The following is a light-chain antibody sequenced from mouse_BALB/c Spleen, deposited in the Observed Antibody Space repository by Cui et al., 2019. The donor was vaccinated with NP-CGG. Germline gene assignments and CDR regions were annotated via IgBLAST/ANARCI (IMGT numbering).Light chain of an antibody. CDR1: TGAVTTNNY. CDR3: ALWYSNHWV. J-gene: IGLJ1*01. CDR2: GTN. Sequence: QAVLTPESAPTTSPGETVTLTCRSSTGAVTTNNYANWVQEKPDHLFTGLIGGTNNRAPGVPARFSGSLIGDKAALTITGAQTEDEAIYFCALWYSNHWVFGGGTKLTVL. V-gene: IGLV1*01.